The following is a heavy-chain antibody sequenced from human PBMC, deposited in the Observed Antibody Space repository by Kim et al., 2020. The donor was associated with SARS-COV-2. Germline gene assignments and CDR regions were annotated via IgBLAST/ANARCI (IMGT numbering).Heavy chain of an antibody. CDR3: ARDVLVGATSYGMDV. D-gene: IGHD1-26*01. V-gene: IGHV3-33*01. Sequence: GGSLRLSCAASGFTFSSYGMHWVRQAPGKGLEWVAVIWYDGSNKYYADSVKGRFTISRDNSKNTLYLQMNSLRAEDTAVYYCARDVLVGATSYGMDVWPRGPRSPSP. J-gene: IGHJ6*02. CDR1: GFTFSSYG. CDR2: IWYDGSNK.